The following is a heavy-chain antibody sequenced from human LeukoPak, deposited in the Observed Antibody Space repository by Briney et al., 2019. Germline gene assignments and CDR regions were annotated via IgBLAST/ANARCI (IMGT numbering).Heavy chain of an antibody. CDR2: INPNSGGT. Sequence: ASVKVSCKASGYTFTGYYMHWVRQAPGQGLEWMGWINPNSGGTNYAQKFQGRVTMTRDTSISTAYMELSRLRSDDTAVYYCARDIGYYYGSGSYYTLDYWGQGTLITVSS. V-gene: IGHV1-2*02. D-gene: IGHD3-10*01. J-gene: IGHJ4*02. CDR1: GYTFTGYY. CDR3: ARDIGYYYGSGSYYTLDY.